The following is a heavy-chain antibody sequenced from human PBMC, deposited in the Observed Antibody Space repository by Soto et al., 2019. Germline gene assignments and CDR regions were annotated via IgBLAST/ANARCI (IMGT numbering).Heavy chain of an antibody. Sequence: GGSLRLSCAASGFTFSDSDMSWVRQAPGKGLEWVSGISASAANTYYADSVKGRFTISRDNSKNTLYLQMNSLRAEDTAVYYCAKVRWSIFGVVTYFDYWGQGTLVTVSS. CDR1: GFTFSDSD. CDR3: AKVRWSIFGVVTYFDY. CDR2: ISASAANT. V-gene: IGHV3-23*01. D-gene: IGHD3-3*01. J-gene: IGHJ4*02.